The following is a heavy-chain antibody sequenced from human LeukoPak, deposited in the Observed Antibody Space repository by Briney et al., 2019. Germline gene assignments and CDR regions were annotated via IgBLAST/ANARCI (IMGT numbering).Heavy chain of an antibody. CDR1: GYSFTGYR. Sequence: GESLKISCKGSGYSFTGYRISWVRQMPGKGLEWMGRIDPSDSYTNYSPSFQGHVTISADKSISTAYLQWSSLKASDTAMYYCARSNPFAHYYYYGMDVWGKGTTVIVSS. J-gene: IGHJ6*04. V-gene: IGHV5-10-1*01. CDR2: IDPSDSYT. D-gene: IGHD1-14*01. CDR3: ARSNPFAHYYYYGMDV.